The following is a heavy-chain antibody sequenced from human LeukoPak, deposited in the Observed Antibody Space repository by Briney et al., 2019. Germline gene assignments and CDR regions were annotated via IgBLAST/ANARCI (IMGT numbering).Heavy chain of an antibody. CDR1: GGSFSGYY. Sequence: SETVSLTCAVYGGSFSGYYWSWIRQAPGKGLEWIGEINHSGSTNYNPSLKSRVTISVGTSKNQFSLKLSSVTAADTAVYYCARLRGVATTQPRGYYFDYWGQGTLVTVSS. D-gene: IGHD5-12*01. V-gene: IGHV4-34*01. CDR2: INHSGST. CDR3: ARLRGVATTQPRGYYFDY. J-gene: IGHJ4*02.